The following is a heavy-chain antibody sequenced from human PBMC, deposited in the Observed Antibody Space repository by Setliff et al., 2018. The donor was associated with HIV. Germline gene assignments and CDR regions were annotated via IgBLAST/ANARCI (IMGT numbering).Heavy chain of an antibody. D-gene: IGHD6-25*01. CDR1: GFNFDFHA. V-gene: IGHV3-49*01. J-gene: IGHJ6*03. CDR3: GXXXGAAEPYYYFRDV. CDR2: MRSTHNGAKT. Sequence: GGSLRLSCTTSGFNFDFHAMSWFRQAPGKGLEWVGFMRSTHNGAKTEYAASVKGRFTVSRDSSKSSVYLQMDSLKTEDTAVYYCGXXXGAAEPYYYFRDVXGKGTTVTVSS.